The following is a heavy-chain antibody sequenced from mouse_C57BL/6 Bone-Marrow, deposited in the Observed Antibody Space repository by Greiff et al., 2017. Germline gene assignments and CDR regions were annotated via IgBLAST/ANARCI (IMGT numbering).Heavy chain of an antibody. CDR3: ARTAQATCGWFAY. V-gene: IGHV1-80*01. D-gene: IGHD3-2*02. CDR2: IYPGDGDT. Sequence: QVQLQQSGAELVKPGASVKISCKASGYAFSSYWLNWVKQRPGKGLEWIGQIYPGDGDTNYNGKFKGKATLTADKSSSTAYMQLSSLISEDSAVYFCARTAQATCGWFAYWGQGTLVTVSA. CDR1: GYAFSSYW. J-gene: IGHJ3*01.